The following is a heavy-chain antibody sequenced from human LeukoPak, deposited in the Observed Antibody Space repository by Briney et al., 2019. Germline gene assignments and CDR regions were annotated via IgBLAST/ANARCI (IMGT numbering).Heavy chain of an antibody. CDR3: ARDLDNGGSSIWYFDL. D-gene: IGHD4-23*01. CDR1: GGSISSFY. Sequence: PSETLSLTCTVSGGSISSFYWSWIRQPPAKGLAWLGYIYYRGNTQYNPSLKSRVTISVDTYKTQSSLRLTSVTAADTAVYYCARDLDNGGSSIWYFDLWGRGTLVTVSS. J-gene: IGHJ2*01. V-gene: IGHV4-59*01. CDR2: IYYRGNT.